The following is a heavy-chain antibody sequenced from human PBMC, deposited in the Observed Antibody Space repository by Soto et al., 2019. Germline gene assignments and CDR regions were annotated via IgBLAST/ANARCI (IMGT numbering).Heavy chain of an antibody. D-gene: IGHD3-10*01. CDR1: GYTFTSYG. CDR2: ISAYNGNT. V-gene: IGHV1-18*01. Sequence: QVQLVQSGAEVKKPGASVKVSCKASGYTFTSYGISWVRQAPGQGLEWMGWISAYNGNTNYAQKLQGRVTMTTDTYTSTAYMELRSLRSDDTAVYYCARGQPLRITMVRGGVRYDYWGQGTLVTVSS. CDR3: ARGQPLRITMVRGGVRYDY. J-gene: IGHJ4*02.